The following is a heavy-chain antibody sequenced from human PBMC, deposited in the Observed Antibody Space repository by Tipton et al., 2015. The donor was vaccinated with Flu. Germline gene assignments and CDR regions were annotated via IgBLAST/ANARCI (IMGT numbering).Heavy chain of an antibody. Sequence: TLSLTCTVSGGSISSSDYYWGWIRQPPGKGLEWIGSISYSGSTYYNPSLKSRVTISVDTSKNQFSLKLSSVTAADTAMYYCARVGDGYAYDYWSQGTLVTVSS. CDR3: ARVGDGYAYDY. CDR2: ISYSGST. CDR1: GGSISSSDYY. V-gene: IGHV4-39*07. D-gene: IGHD5-24*01. J-gene: IGHJ4*02.